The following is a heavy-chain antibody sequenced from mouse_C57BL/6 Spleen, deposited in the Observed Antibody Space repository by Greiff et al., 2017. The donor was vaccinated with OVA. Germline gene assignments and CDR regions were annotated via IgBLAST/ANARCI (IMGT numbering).Heavy chain of an antibody. V-gene: IGHV2-5*01. J-gene: IGHJ4*01. CDR2: LWRGGST. Sequence: VQRVESGPGLVQPSQSLSITCTVSGFSLTSYGVHWVRQSPGKGLEWLGVLWRGGSTDYNAAFMYRLSITKDNSKSQVFFKMNSLQANDTAIYYCANIVTPYYAMDYWGQGTSVTVSS. D-gene: IGHD2-5*01. CDR3: ANIVTPYYAMDY. CDR1: GFSLTSYG.